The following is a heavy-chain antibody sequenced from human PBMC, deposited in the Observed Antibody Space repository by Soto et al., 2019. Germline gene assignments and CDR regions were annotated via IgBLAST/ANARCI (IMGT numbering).Heavy chain of an antibody. CDR3: ARDPNGCNSSTSCYADYYYYYMDV. D-gene: IGHD2-2*01. CDR1: GFTFSSYS. J-gene: IGHJ6*03. CDR2: ISSSSSYI. Sequence: PGGSLRLSCAASGFTFSSYSMNWVRQAPGKGLEWVSSISSSSSYIYYADSVKGRFTISRDNAKNSLYLQMNSLRAEDTAVYYCARDPNGCNSSTSCYADYYYYYMDVWGKGTTVTVSS. V-gene: IGHV3-21*01.